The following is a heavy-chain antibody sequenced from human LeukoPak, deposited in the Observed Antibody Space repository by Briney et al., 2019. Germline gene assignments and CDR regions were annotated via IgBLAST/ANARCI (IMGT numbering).Heavy chain of an antibody. Sequence: GGSLRLSCAASRFTFSSYAMTWVRQAPGKGLEWVSAIGGSGGGTYYADSVKGRFTISRDNSKNTLYLQMNSLRAEDTAIYYCAKGGSSWYRDYWGQGTLVTVSS. CDR3: AKGGSSWYRDY. CDR1: RFTFSSYA. CDR2: IGGSGGGT. V-gene: IGHV3-23*01. J-gene: IGHJ4*02. D-gene: IGHD6-13*01.